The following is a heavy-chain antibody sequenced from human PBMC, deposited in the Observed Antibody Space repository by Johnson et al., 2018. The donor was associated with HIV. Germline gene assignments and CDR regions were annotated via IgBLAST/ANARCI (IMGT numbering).Heavy chain of an antibody. D-gene: IGHD1-26*01. J-gene: IGHJ3*02. V-gene: IGHV3-30*04. CDR3: ASGLGIVGATRSAFDI. CDR1: GFTFSSYA. CDR2: ISYDGSDK. Sequence: VQLVESGGGVVQPGRSLRLSCAASGFTFSSYAMHWVRQAPAKGLEWVAVISYDGSDKYYADSVKGRFTVSRDSSKNTLYLQVNSLRAEDAAVYYCASGLGIVGATRSAFDIWGQGTMVTVSS.